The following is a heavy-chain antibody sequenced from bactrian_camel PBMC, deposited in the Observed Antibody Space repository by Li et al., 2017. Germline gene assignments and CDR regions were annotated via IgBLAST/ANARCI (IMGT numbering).Heavy chain of an antibody. J-gene: IGHJ4*01. CDR2: IDSYGST. D-gene: IGHD4*01. Sequence: HVQLVESGGGSVQVEGSLRLSCRSSGITYRDPCMGWFRQAPGKEREGVARIDSYGSTSYADSVKGRFTISKDNAKNTVYLQMNSLESEDTALYYCTTLGSRYNDYARAYIHWGQGTQVTVS. CDR3: TTLGSRYNDYARAYIH. CDR1: GITYRDPC. V-gene: IGHV3S53*01.